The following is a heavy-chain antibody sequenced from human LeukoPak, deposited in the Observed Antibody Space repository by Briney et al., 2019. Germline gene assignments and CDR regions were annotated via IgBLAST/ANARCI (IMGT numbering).Heavy chain of an antibody. Sequence: GGSLRLSCAASGFTFSSYAMHWVRQAPGKGLEWVAVISYDGSNKYYADSVKGRFTISRDNSKNTLYLQMNSLRAEATAVYYCAREWLWFYFDYWGQGTLVTVSS. D-gene: IGHD5-18*01. CDR3: AREWLWFYFDY. CDR1: GFTFSSYA. CDR2: ISYDGSNK. J-gene: IGHJ4*02. V-gene: IGHV3-30-3*01.